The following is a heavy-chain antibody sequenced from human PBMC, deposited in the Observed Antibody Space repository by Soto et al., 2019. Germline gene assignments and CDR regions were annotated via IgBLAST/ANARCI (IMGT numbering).Heavy chain of an antibody. CDR3: ASSIVVVPAAPLPFDC. CDR1: GYSFTSYW. Sequence: GESLKISCKGSGYSFTSYWIGWVRQMPGKGLEWMGIIYPGDSDTRYSPSFQGQVTISADKSISTAYLQWSSLKASDTAMYYCASSIVVVPAAPLPFDCWGQGTLVTVSS. D-gene: IGHD2-2*01. J-gene: IGHJ4*02. V-gene: IGHV5-51*01. CDR2: IYPGDSDT.